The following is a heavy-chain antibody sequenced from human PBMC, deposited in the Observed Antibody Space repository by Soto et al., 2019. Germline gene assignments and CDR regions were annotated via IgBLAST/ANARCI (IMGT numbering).Heavy chain of an antibody. CDR2: MNPNSGNT. CDR3: ARSKVPTLGSYYYYRMDV. D-gene: IGHD5-12*01. CDR1: GYTFTSYD. J-gene: IGHJ6*02. V-gene: IGHV1-8*01. Sequence: ASVKVSCKASGYTFTSYDINWVRQATGQGLEWMGWMNPNSGNTGYAQKFQGRVTMTRNTSISTAYMELSSLRSEDTAVYYCARSKVPTLGSYYYYRMDVWGQGTKVTVYS.